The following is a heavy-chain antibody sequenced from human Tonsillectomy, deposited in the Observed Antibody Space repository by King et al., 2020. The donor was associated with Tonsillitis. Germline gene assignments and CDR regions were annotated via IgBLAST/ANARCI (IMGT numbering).Heavy chain of an antibody. CDR2: SIGYNDNT. D-gene: IGHD3-10*01. CDR1: GYTFTIYG. J-gene: IGHJ6*03. Sequence: VQLVESGPEVKKPGASVKVSCKASGYTFTIYGINWVRQAPGQGLEWLGWSIGYNDNTTYAQKFQGRVTMTTDTSTSTAYMELRNLRSDDTAVYYCARVGGGWGRPLDYYYMDVWGKGTTVSVSS. CDR3: ARVGGGWGRPLDYYYMDV. V-gene: IGHV1-18*01.